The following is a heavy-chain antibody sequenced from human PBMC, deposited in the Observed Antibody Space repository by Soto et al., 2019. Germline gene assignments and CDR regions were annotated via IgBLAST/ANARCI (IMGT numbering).Heavy chain of an antibody. J-gene: IGHJ4*02. Sequence: EVQLVESGGGLVQPGGSLRLSCAASGFTFSSYNMNWVRQAPGKGLEWVSYISSTSSTIYYADSVKGRFTISRDKTKNSLYRQMNSLRAEDTAVYYCARVAYYYDSSGYFYWGQGTLVTVSS. V-gene: IGHV3-48*01. CDR1: GFTFSSYN. CDR3: ARVAYYYDSSGYFY. D-gene: IGHD3-22*01. CDR2: ISSTSSTI.